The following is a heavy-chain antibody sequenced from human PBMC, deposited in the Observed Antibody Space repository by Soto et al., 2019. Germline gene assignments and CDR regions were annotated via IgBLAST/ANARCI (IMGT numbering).Heavy chain of an antibody. CDR3: ARVKWFGESGFDY. Sequence: PSETLSLTCTVSGGSISSYYWSWVRQPPGKGLEWIGYIYYTGYTNYNPSLKSRVTISVDTSKNQFSLNVSSVTAADTAVYYCARVKWFGESGFDYWGQGTLVNVSS. CDR1: GGSISSYY. J-gene: IGHJ4*02. CDR2: IYYTGYT. V-gene: IGHV4-59*01. D-gene: IGHD3-10*01.